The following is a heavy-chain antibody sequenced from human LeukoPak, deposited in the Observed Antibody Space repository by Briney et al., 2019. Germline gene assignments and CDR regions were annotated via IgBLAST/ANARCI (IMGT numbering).Heavy chain of an antibody. CDR3: AKPSGSGFDY. CDR1: GFTFSSYA. V-gene: IGHV3-30*18. CDR2: ILYDGSNK. J-gene: IGHJ4*02. Sequence: GGSLRLSCAASGFTFSSYAMYWVRQAPGKGLQWVATILYDGSNKYYVDSVKGRFTISRDNSKNTLYLQMNSLRAEDTAVYYCAKPSGSGFDYWGQGTLVTVSS. D-gene: IGHD1-26*01.